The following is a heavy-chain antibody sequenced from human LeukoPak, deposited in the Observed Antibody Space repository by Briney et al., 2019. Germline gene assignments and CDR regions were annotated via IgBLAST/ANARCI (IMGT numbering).Heavy chain of an antibody. CDR1: GFTFSSYS. J-gene: IGHJ4*02. D-gene: IGHD6-13*01. V-gene: IGHV3-21*01. CDR2: ISSSSSYI. Sequence: GGSLRLSCAASGFTFSSYSMNWVRQAPGKGLEGVSSISSSSSYISYADSEKGRFTISRHNAKNSLYLQMNSLRAEDTAVYYCARPAAERSVDYWGQGTLVTVSS. CDR3: ARPAAERSVDY.